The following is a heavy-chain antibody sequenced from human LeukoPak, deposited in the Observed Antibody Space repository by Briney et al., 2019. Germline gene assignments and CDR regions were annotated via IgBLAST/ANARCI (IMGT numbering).Heavy chain of an antibody. J-gene: IGHJ5*02. CDR1: GFTFSSYW. D-gene: IGHD1-26*01. V-gene: IGHV3-74*01. CDR2: SNSDGSST. CDR3: AKDRYSGSFNWFDP. Sequence: GGSLRLSCAASGFTFSSYWMHWVRQAPGKGLVWVSRSNSDGSSTNYADSLKGRFTISGDNSKNTLYLQMNSLRAEDTAVYYCAKDRYSGSFNWFDPWGQGTLVTVSS.